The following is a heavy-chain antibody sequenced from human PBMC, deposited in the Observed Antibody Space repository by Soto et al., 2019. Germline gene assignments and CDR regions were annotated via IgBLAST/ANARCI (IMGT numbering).Heavy chain of an antibody. V-gene: IGHV3-73*01. CDR3: SRQASDFLSGKPQYYMDV. Sequence: GGSLRLSCAASGFTFSGSAMHWVRQASGKGLEWVGRIRSKGNNYATAYGASLKGRFTISRDDSKNTAYLQMNSLNTEDTAVYYCSRQASDFLSGKPQYYMDVWGKGTTVTVSS. CDR1: GFTFSGSA. CDR2: IRSKGNNYAT. D-gene: IGHD3-3*01. J-gene: IGHJ6*03.